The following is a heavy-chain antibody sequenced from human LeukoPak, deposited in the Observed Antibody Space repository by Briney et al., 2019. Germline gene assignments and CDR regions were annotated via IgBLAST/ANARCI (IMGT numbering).Heavy chain of an antibody. CDR2: IYPRDGST. V-gene: IGHV1-46*01. CDR1: GYTFTSNY. Sequence: ASVKVSCKASGYTFTSNYIHWVRQAPGQGLEWMGLIYPRDGSTSYAQKFQGRVTVTRDTSTSTVHMELSGLRSEDTAVYYCARDQEGFDYWGQGTLVTVSS. J-gene: IGHJ4*02. CDR3: ARDQEGFDY.